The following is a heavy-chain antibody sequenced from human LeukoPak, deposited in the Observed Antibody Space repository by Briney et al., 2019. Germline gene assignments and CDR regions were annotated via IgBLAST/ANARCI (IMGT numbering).Heavy chain of an antibody. CDR1: GGTFSSYA. J-gene: IGHJ4*02. V-gene: IGHV1-18*01. CDR2: ISAYNGNT. D-gene: IGHD3-3*01. Sequence: ASVKVSCKASGGTFSSYAISWVRQAPGQGLEWMGWISAYNGNTNYAQKLQGRVTMTTDTSTSTAYMELRSLRSDDTAVYYCASYDFWSGYSLHWGQGTLVTVSS. CDR3: ASYDFWSGYSLH.